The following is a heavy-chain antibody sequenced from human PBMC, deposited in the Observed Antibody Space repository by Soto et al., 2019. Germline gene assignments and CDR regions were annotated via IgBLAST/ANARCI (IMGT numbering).Heavy chain of an antibody. CDR1: GFTFSNYA. CDR3: AKDSISHNGIYDAFDV. Sequence: VQLLESGGGLVQPGGSLRLSCEASGFTFSNYAMAWVRQTPGEGPEWVSTIGGGDDIFYAESVQGRFIISRDDSRSTMYLQMDNLRVEDTAIYFCAKDSISHNGIYDAFDVWGQGTVVTVSS. J-gene: IGHJ3*01. D-gene: IGHD3-3*02. CDR2: IGGGDDI. V-gene: IGHV3-23*01.